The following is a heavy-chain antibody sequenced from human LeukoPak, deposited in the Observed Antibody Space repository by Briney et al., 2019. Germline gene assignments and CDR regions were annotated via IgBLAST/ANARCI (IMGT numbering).Heavy chain of an antibody. CDR3: ARVRSQLADY. J-gene: IGHJ4*02. D-gene: IGHD6-13*01. V-gene: IGHV4-39*07. CDR1: GGSISSSSYY. Sequence: LSETLSLTCTVSGGSISSSSYYWGWIRQPPGKGLEWIGSIYYSGSTYYNPSLKSRVTISVDTSKNQFSLKLSSVTAADTAVYYCARVRSQLADYWGQGTLVTVSS. CDR2: IYYSGST.